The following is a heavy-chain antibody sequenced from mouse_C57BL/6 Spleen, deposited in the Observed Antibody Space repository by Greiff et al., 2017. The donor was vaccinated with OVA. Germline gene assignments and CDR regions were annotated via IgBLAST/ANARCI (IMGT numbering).Heavy chain of an antibody. D-gene: IGHD1-1*01. J-gene: IGHJ1*03. CDR1: GFTFSSYT. V-gene: IGHV5-9*01. CDR3: ARDTTVSWYFDV. Sequence: EVKLVESGGGLVKPGGSLKLSCAASGFTFSSYTMSWVRQTPEKRLEWVATISGGGGNTYYPDSVKGRFTISRDNAKNTLYLQMSSLRSEDTALYYCARDTTVSWYFDVWGTGTTVTVSS. CDR2: ISGGGGNT.